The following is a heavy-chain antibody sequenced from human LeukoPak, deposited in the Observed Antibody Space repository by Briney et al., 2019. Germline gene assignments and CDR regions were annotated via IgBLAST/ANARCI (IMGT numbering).Heavy chain of an antibody. CDR1: GYTFTSYA. D-gene: IGHD4-17*01. CDR2: INTNTGNP. Sequence: ASVKVSCKASGYTFTSYAMNWVRQAPGQGLEWMGWINTNTGNPTYAQGFTGRFVFSLDTSVSTAYLQISSLKAEDTAVYYCARAFMTTVTTHLYDFDYWGQGTLVTVSS. V-gene: IGHV7-4-1*02. CDR3: ARAFMTTVTTHLYDFDY. J-gene: IGHJ4*02.